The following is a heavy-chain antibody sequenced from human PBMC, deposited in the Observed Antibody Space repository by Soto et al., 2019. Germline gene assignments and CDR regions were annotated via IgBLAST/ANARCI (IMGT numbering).Heavy chain of an antibody. Sequence: GASVKVSCKASGYTFTGNYIHWVRQAPGQGLEWVGWISPNSGVSNYARKFQGWVTLTRDTSISTSYMELTGLKPDDTAVYYCARGVNNVYYFDHWGQGTLVIVSS. CDR2: ISPNSGVS. J-gene: IGHJ4*02. CDR3: ARGVNNVYYFDH. D-gene: IGHD2-8*01. V-gene: IGHV1-2*04. CDR1: GYTFTGNY.